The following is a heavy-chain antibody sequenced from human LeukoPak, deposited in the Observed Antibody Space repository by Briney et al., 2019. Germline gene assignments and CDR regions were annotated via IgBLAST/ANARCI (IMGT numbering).Heavy chain of an antibody. CDR3: ARDLVTVTKGFDI. CDR1: DDSFSSHY. D-gene: IGHD4-17*01. J-gene: IGHJ3*02. Sequence: PSETLSLTCAVSDDSFSSHYWTWIRQPPGKGLEWIGYISYIGSTDYNPSLKSRVTISIDTSKNQFSLKLSSVTAADTAVYYCARDLVTVTKGFDIWGQGTMVSVSS. CDR2: ISYIGST. V-gene: IGHV4-59*11.